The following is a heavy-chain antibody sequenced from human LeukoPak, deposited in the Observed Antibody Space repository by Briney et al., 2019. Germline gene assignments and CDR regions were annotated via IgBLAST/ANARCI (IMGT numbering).Heavy chain of an antibody. Sequence: GSLRLSCAVSGFTFSSYSMNWVRQAPGKGLEWVSAIRSGSSHINYADSVKGRFTISRDNAENSLYLQMNSLRAEDTAVYYCARVGHWNDLDYYYYMDVWGKGTTVTVSS. CDR1: GFTFSSYS. D-gene: IGHD1-1*01. J-gene: IGHJ6*03. V-gene: IGHV3-21*01. CDR3: ARVGHWNDLDYYYYMDV. CDR2: IRSGSSHI.